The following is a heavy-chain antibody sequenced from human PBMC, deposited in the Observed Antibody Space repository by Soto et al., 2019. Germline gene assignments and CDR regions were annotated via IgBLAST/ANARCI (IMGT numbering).Heavy chain of an antibody. V-gene: IGHV4-59*01. CDR3: GIANAPSLPFDN. CDR2: IFHSGNA. D-gene: IGHD2-15*01. J-gene: IGHJ4*01. CDR1: GGSMGNVY. Sequence: PDPLSLTRTVSGGSMGNVYWSWIRQPPGKRMEWIGFIFHSGNAKYNLSLKSRVTISIDPSQSQFSLSLDSVTAADTAGYFCGIANAPSLPFDNWGLGTRLSVTS.